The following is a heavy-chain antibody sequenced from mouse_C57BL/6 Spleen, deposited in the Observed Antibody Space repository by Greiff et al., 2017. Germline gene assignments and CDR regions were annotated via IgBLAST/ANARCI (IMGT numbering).Heavy chain of an antibody. Sequence: VQLQQPGAELVKPGASVKLSCKASGYTFTSYWMHWVKQRPGQGLEWIGMIHPNSGSTNNNEKFKSKATLTVDKSSSTAYMQLSSLTSEDSAVYYCARFITTVVATSYWYFDVWGTGTTVTVSS. CDR3: ARFITTVVATSYWYFDV. CDR2: IHPNSGST. V-gene: IGHV1-64*01. J-gene: IGHJ1*03. D-gene: IGHD1-1*01. CDR1: GYTFTSYW.